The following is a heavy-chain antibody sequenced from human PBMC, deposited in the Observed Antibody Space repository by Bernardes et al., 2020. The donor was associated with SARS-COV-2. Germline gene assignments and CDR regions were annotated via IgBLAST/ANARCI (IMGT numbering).Heavy chain of an antibody. D-gene: IGHD4-4*01. CDR2: FDPEDGET. Sequence: VQETRKVSGYTLPELSMHWVRQAPGKELEWMGGFDPEDGETIYAQKFQGRVTMTEDTSTDTAYMELSSLRSEDTAVYYCATAPPTVTTRWFDPWGQGTLVTVSS. V-gene: IGHV1-24*01. J-gene: IGHJ5*02. CDR3: ATAPPTVTTRWFDP. CDR1: GYTLPELS.